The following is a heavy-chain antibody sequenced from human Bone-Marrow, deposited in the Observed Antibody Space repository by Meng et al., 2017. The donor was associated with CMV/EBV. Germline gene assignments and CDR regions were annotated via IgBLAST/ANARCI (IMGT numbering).Heavy chain of an antibody. CDR3: ARDLRLYGMDV. CDR1: GFTFSSYA. J-gene: IGHJ6*02. V-gene: IGHV3-23*01. CDR2: ISGSGGST. Sequence: LSLTCAASGFTFSSYAMSWVRQAPGKGLGWVSAISGSGGSTYYADSVKGRFTSSRDNSKNTLYLQMNSLRAEDTAVYYCARDLRLYGMDVWGQGTTVTVSS.